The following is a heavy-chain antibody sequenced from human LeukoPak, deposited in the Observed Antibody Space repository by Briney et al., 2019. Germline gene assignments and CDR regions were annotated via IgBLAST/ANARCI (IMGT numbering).Heavy chain of an antibody. Sequence: ETLSLTCTVSGGSISSSSYYWGWVRQPPGKGLEWVSSIFPSGGEIHYADSVRGRFTISRDNSKSTLSLQMNSLRAEDTAIYYCATYRQVLLPFESWGQGTLVTVSS. CDR1: GGSISSSSYY. D-gene: IGHD2-8*02. V-gene: IGHV3-23*01. J-gene: IGHJ4*02. CDR3: ATYRQVLLPFES. CDR2: IFPSGGEI.